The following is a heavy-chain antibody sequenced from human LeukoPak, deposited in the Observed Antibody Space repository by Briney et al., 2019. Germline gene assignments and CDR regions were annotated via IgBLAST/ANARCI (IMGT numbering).Heavy chain of an antibody. J-gene: IGHJ5*02. CDR2: ISSSSSYI. Sequence: GGSLRLSCAASGFTFSSYSMNWVRQAPGKGLEWVSSISSSSSYIYYADSVKGRFTISRDNAKNSLYLQMNSLRAEDTAVYYCARDSDKNYDFWSGYYTGANWFDPWGQGTLVTVSS. CDR3: ARDSDKNYDFWSGYYTGANWFDP. CDR1: GFTFSSYS. V-gene: IGHV3-21*01. D-gene: IGHD3-3*01.